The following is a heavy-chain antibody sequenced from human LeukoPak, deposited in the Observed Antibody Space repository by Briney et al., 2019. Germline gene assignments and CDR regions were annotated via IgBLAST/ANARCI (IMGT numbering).Heavy chain of an antibody. D-gene: IGHD3-3*01. V-gene: IGHV3-23*01. CDR2: ISGSGGST. J-gene: IGHJ3*02. CDR1: GFTFSSYA. Sequence: GGSLRLSCAASGFTFSSYAMSWVHQAPGKGLEWVSAISGSGGSTYYADSVKGRFTISRDNSKNTLYLQMNSLRAEDTAVYYCAKGWITIFGVVIGAFDIWGQGTMVTVSS. CDR3: AKGWITIFGVVIGAFDI.